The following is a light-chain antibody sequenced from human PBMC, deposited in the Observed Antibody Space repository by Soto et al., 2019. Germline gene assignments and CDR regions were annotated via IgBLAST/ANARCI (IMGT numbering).Light chain of an antibody. CDR3: QQSYSTPIT. CDR1: QSISSY. Sequence: DIQMTQSPSSLSASVGDRVTITCRASQSISSYLNWYQQKPGKAPTLLIYAASSLQSGVPSRFRGSGSGTDFTRTISSLQPEDFVTYYCQQSYSTPITFAQGTRLEIK. V-gene: IGKV1-39*01. J-gene: IGKJ5*01. CDR2: AAS.